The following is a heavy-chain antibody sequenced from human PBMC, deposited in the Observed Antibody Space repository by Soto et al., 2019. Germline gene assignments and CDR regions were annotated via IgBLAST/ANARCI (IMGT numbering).Heavy chain of an antibody. J-gene: IGHJ3*02. CDR2: IKQDGSEK. CDR3: ARTIVRGVIILTGDAFDI. D-gene: IGHD3-10*01. Sequence: GGSLRLSCAASGFTFSSYWMSWVRQAPGKGLEWVANIKQDGSEKYYVDSVKGRFTISRDNAKNSLYLQMNSLRAEDTAVYYCARTIVRGVIILTGDAFDIWGQGTMVTV. V-gene: IGHV3-7*03. CDR1: GFTFSSYW.